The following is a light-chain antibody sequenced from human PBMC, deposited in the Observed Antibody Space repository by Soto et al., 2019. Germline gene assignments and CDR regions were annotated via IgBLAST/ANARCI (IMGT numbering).Light chain of an antibody. CDR2: DVT. CDR1: SSDVGSYNR. CDR3: SSYTSSNTLV. J-gene: IGLJ3*02. Sequence: QSVLTQPPSVSGSPGQSVTISCTGTSSDVGSYNRVSWYQQPPGTAPRVMIYDVTNRPSGVPDRFSGSKSGNTASLTISGLQAEDEADYYCSSYTSSNTLVFGGGTQLTVL. V-gene: IGLV2-18*02.